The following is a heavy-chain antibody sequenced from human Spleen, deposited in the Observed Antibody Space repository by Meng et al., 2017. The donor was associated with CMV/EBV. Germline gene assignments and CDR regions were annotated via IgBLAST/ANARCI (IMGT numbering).Heavy chain of an antibody. V-gene: IGHV3-11*01. CDR2: ISSSGSTI. J-gene: IGHJ6*02. CDR1: GFTFSDYY. Sequence: GESLKISCAASGFTFSDYYMSWIRQAPGKGLEWVSYISSSGSTIYYADSVKGRFTISRDNAKNSLYLQMNSLRAEDTAVYYCARDYCSSTSCPEAYYYGMDVWGQGTTVTVSS. D-gene: IGHD2-2*01. CDR3: ARDYCSSTSCPEAYYYGMDV.